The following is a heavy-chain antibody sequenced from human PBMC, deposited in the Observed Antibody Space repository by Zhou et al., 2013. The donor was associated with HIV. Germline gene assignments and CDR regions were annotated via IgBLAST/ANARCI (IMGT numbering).Heavy chain of an antibody. Sequence: QVQLVQSGAEVKKPGSSVKVSCKASGGTFSSYAISWVRQAPGQGLEWMGGIIPIFGTANYAQKFQGRVTITTDESTSTAYMELSSLRSEDTAVYYCASREAAAGIGFDYWGQGNPGSPSPQ. V-gene: IGHV1-69*05. CDR3: ASREAAAGIGFDY. J-gene: IGHJ4*02. D-gene: IGHD6-13*01. CDR1: GGTFSSYA. CDR2: IIPIFGTA.